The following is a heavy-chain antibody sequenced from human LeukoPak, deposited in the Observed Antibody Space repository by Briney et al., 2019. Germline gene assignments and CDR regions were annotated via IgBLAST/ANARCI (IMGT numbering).Heavy chain of an antibody. CDR2: INPSGGST. CDR1: GYIFTTYG. V-gene: IGHV1-46*01. D-gene: IGHD1-26*01. CDR3: ARVGLGATLYYGMDV. J-gene: IGHJ6*02. Sequence: ASVKVSCKTSGYIFTTYGISWVRQAPGQGLEWMGIINPSGGSTSYAQKFQGRVTMTRDTSTSTVYMELSSLRSEDTAVYYCARVGLGATLYYGMDVWGQGTTVTVSS.